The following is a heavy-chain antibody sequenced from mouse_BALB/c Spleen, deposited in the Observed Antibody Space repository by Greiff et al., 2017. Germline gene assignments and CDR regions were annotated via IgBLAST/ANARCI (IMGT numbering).Heavy chain of an antibody. V-gene: IGHV3-6*02. CDR3: ARDADGSYYYAMDY. CDR1: GYSITSGYY. J-gene: IGHJ4*01. Sequence: EVQLQESGPGLVKPSQSLSLTCPVTGYSITSGYYWNWIRQFPGNKLEWMGYISYDGSNNYNPSLKNRISITRDTSKNQFFLKLNSVTTEDTATYYCARDADGSYYYAMDYWGQGTSVTVSS. CDR2: ISYDGSN. D-gene: IGHD2-3*01.